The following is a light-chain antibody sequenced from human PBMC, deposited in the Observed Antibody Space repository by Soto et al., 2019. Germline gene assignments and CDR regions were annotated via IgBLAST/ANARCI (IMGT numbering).Light chain of an antibody. J-gene: IGLJ1*01. CDR3: SSYTSSSTLYG. Sequence: QSALTQPASVSGSPGQSSTISCTGTSSDVGGYNYVAWYQQHPGKAPKLMIYDVSNRPSWVSNRFSGSKSGNTASLTISGLQAEGGADYYCSSYTSSSTLYGFGTGTKLTVL. V-gene: IGLV2-14*01. CDR1: SSDVGGYNY. CDR2: DVS.